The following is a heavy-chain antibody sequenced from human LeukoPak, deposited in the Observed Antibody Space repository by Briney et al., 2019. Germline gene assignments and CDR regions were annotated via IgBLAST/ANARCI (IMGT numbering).Heavy chain of an antibody. J-gene: IGHJ4*02. V-gene: IGHV1-46*01. CDR1: GYTFTSYY. Sequence: ASVKVSCKASGYTFTSYYMHWVRQAPGQGLEWMGIINPSGGSTSYAQKFQGRVTMTTDTSTSTAYMELRSLRSDDTAVYYCARDYEGYYGDYLPDDYWGQGTLVTVSS. CDR2: INPSGGST. D-gene: IGHD4-17*01. CDR3: ARDYEGYYGDYLPDDY.